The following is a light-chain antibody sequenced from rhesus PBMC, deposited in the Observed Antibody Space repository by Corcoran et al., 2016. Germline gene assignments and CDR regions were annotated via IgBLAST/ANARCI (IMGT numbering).Light chain of an antibody. CDR1: QSVSSS. CDR2: GAS. V-gene: IGKV3-53*01. Sequence: QVILTQSPATLSLSLGERATLSCRASQSVSSSLAWYQQKPGQPPRRLIHGASSRAPGTPDRLSGSGSGTEFTPTISSLEPEDFGVYYCQKYSSSPYSFSQGTKVEIK. CDR3: QKYSSSPYS. J-gene: IGKJ2*01.